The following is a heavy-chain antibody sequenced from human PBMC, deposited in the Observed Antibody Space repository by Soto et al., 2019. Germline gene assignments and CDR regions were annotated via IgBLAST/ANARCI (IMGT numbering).Heavy chain of an antibody. J-gene: IGHJ4*02. D-gene: IGHD6-19*01. CDR1: GDSISSYY. CDR3: AREYTETVAGPTPYYFDY. CDR2: IYISGDT. V-gene: IGHV4-4*07. Sequence: QVQPQESGPGLVKPSETLCLTCSVSGDSISSYYWSWIRQPAGKGLEWIGRIYISGDTNYNPSLKSRVTMSVDTSKNQFSLKLSSVTAADTAVYYCAREYTETVAGPTPYYFDYWGQGTLVTVSS.